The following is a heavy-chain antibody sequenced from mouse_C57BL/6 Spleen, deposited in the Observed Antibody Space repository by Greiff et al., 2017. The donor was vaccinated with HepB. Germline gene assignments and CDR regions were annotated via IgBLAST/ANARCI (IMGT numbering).Heavy chain of an antibody. CDR3: ARDYAISPYYAMDY. Sequence: QVQLQQPGAELVKPGASVKLSCKASGYTFTSYWMHWVKQRPGRGLEWIGRIDPNSGGTKYNEKFKSKAKLTVDKHSSTAYMQLSSLTSEDSAVYYCARDYAISPYYAMDYWGQGTSVTVSS. J-gene: IGHJ4*01. CDR1: GYTFTSYW. D-gene: IGHD1-1*01. CDR2: IDPNSGGT. V-gene: IGHV1-72*01.